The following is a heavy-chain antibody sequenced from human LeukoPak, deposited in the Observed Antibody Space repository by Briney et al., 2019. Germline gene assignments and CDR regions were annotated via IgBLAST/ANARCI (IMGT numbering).Heavy chain of an antibody. D-gene: IGHD3-9*01. Sequence: ASVKVSCKASGYTFTSYYMHWVRQAPGQGLEWMGIINPSGGSTSYAQKFQGRVTMTRDMSTSTVYMELSSLRSEDTAVYYCARTFPVLRYFDWLNQERYFDLWGRGTLVTVSS. CDR1: GYTFTSYY. J-gene: IGHJ2*01. V-gene: IGHV1-46*01. CDR3: ARTFPVLRYFDWLNQERYFDL. CDR2: INPSGGST.